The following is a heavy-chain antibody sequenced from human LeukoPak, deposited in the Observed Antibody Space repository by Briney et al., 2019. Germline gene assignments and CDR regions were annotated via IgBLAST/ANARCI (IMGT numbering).Heavy chain of an antibody. CDR2: ISTDASST. D-gene: IGHD3-22*01. CDR3: AKDSAYYYDSSGYYSDYFDY. Sequence: PGGSLRLSCAGSGFTFSSYWMHWVRQAPGKGLVWVSRISTDASSTTYADSVKGRFTISRDNAKDTLYLQMNSLRAEDTAVYYCAKDSAYYYDSSGYYSDYFDYWGQGTLVTVSS. CDR1: GFTFSSYW. J-gene: IGHJ4*02. V-gene: IGHV3-74*01.